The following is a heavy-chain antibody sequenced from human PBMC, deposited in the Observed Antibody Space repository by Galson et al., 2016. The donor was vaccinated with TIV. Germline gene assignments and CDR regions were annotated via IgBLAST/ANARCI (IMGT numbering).Heavy chain of an antibody. CDR1: GYTFTGYF. Sequence: SVKVSCKASGYTFTGYFMHWVRQAPGQGLEWMGWINSNSGGTNFARKFQDRVTMTRDTSISTVYMEVSRLKTDDTAVYYCAKDRRRVYLSYNGMDVWGQGTTVIVAS. CDR3: AKDRRRVYLSYNGMDV. D-gene: IGHD2-8*01. CDR2: INSNSGGT. J-gene: IGHJ6*02. V-gene: IGHV1-2*02.